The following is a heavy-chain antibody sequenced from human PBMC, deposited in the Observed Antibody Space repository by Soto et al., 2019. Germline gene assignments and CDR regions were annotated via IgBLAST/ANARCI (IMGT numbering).Heavy chain of an antibody. CDR2: IVVASGNI. CDR1: GFTFSNSA. CDR3: AAGNYDLSSGPEGMDV. D-gene: IGHD3-3*01. Sequence: QKQLVQSGPEVKKPGTSMKVSCKASGFTFSNSAVQWVRQARGLRLEWIGWIVVASGNINYAQKFRERVTITRDMSTTTAYMELSSLRSEDTAVYYCAAGNYDLSSGPEGMDVWGQGTMVTVS. V-gene: IGHV1-58*01. J-gene: IGHJ6*02.